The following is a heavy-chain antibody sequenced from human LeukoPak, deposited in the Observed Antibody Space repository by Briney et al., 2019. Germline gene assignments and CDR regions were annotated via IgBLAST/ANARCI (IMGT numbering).Heavy chain of an antibody. D-gene: IGHD6-13*01. J-gene: IGHJ4*02. V-gene: IGHV4-34*01. CDR1: GGSFSGYY. CDR2: INHSRST. CDR3: AREEKQQLAQGYYFDY. Sequence: SETLSLTCAVYGGSFSGYYWSWIRQPPGKGLEWIGEINHSRSTNYNPSLKSRVTISVDTSKNQFSLKLSSVTAADTAVYYCAREEKQQLAQGYYFDYWGQGTLVTVSS.